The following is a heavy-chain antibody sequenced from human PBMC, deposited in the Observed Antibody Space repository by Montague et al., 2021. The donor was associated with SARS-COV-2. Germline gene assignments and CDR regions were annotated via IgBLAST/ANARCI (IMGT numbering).Heavy chain of an antibody. Sequence: SETLSLTCTVSGGSISSYYWSWIRQPPGKGLEWMGYSYYSGSTNSNPSLKSRGTISVDTSKNQFSLKLSPVTAADTAVYYCARVKREYSYGMGVPAHFDYWGQGALVTVSS. J-gene: IGHJ4*02. CDR2: SYYSGST. CDR3: ARVKREYSYGMGVPAHFDY. D-gene: IGHD3-10*01. V-gene: IGHV4-59*01. CDR1: GGSISSYY.